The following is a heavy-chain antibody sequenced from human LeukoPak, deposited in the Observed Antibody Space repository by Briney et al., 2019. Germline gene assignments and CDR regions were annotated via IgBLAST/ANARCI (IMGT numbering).Heavy chain of an antibody. CDR2: IYYSGST. D-gene: IGHD5-18*01. J-gene: IGHJ4*02. V-gene: IGHV4-39*01. CDR1: GGSISSSSYY. CDR3: ARTLIRYSEFDY. Sequence: SETLSLTCTVSGGSISSSSYYWGWIRQPPGKGLEWIGSIYYSGSTYYNPSLKSRVTISVDTSKNQFSLKLSSVTAADTAVYYCARTLIRYSEFDYWGQGTLVTVSS.